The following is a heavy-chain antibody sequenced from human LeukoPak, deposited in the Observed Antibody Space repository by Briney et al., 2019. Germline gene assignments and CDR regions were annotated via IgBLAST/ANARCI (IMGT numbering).Heavy chain of an antibody. CDR2: IWYDGSNK. V-gene: IGHV3-33*01. CDR3: ARAFPIKWLPSYGPNAFDI. J-gene: IGHJ3*02. D-gene: IGHD5-12*01. CDR1: GFTFSSYG. Sequence: GGSLRLSCAASGFTFSSYGMHWVRQAPGKGLEWVAVIWYDGSNKYYADSVKGRFTISRDNSKNTLYLQMNSLRAEDTAVYYCARAFPIKWLPSYGPNAFDIWGQGTMVTVSS.